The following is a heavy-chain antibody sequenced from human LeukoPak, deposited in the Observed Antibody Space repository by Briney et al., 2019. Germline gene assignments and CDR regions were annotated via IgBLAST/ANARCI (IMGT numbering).Heavy chain of an antibody. CDR3: ARRTIAAAGTSWFDP. CDR1: GYSFTSYW. J-gene: IGHJ5*02. V-gene: IGHV5-51*01. D-gene: IGHD6-13*01. Sequence: GESLKISCKGSGYSFTSYWIGWVRQMPGKGLEWMGIIYPGDSDTRYSPSFQGQVTISADKSISTAYLQWSSLKASDTAMYYCARRTIAAAGTSWFDPWGQGTLVTASS. CDR2: IYPGDSDT.